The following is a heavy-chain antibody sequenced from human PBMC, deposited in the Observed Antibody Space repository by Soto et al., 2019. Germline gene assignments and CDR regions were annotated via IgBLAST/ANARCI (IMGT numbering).Heavy chain of an antibody. V-gene: IGHV4-4*02. Sequence: QVQLQESGPGLVKTSETLSLICAVSGDSISSPNWWSWYRQAPGKGLEVIGEMFGSGSSNYNPSLNGRVTISLDTSNNHFSLKLTSLAAADTAIYYCASAGFDHRPDYWGQGIPVTVSS. CDR1: GDSISSPNW. CDR3: ASAGFDHRPDY. J-gene: IGHJ4*02. CDR2: MFGSGSS.